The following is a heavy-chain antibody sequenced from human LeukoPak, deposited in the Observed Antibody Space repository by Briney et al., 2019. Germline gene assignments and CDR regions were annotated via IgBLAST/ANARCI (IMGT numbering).Heavy chain of an antibody. Sequence: PGGSLRLSSAASTFTFYYLDMRFDRKAPVKGLTSVSAISVSGGSTYYADSVKGRFTISRDNSKNTLYLQMNSLRAEDTAVYYCAKDPVVVAATDYWGQGTLVTVSS. CDR3: AKDPVVVAATDY. D-gene: IGHD2-15*01. CDR2: ISVSGGST. J-gene: IGHJ4*02. CDR1: TFTFYYLD. V-gene: IGHV3-23*01.